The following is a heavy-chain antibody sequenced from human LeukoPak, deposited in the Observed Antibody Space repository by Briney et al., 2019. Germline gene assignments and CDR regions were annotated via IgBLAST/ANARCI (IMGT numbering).Heavy chain of an antibody. V-gene: IGHV3-11*01. CDR2: ISNSGTTI. Sequence: GVSLRLSCAASGFTFSDYYMSWIRQAPGKGLEWVSYISNSGTTIYYADSVKGRFTISRDNAKNSLYLQMNSLRAEDTAAYYCARDWVTMVRGRILGAFDIWGQGTMVTVSS. J-gene: IGHJ3*02. CDR1: GFTFSDYY. CDR3: ARDWVTMVRGRILGAFDI. D-gene: IGHD3-10*01.